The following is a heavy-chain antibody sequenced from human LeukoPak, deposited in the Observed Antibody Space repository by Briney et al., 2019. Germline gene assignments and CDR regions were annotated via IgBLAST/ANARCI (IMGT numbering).Heavy chain of an antibody. CDR1: GGSISSYY. Sequence: SETLSLTCTVSGGSISSYYWSWIRQPAGKGLEWVWRIYTSGSTNYNPSLKSRVTMSVDTSKNQFSLKLSSVTAADTAVYYCARTQREYYYDSSGAIDAFDIWGQGTMVTVSS. V-gene: IGHV4-4*07. CDR2: IYTSGST. CDR3: ARTQREYYYDSSGAIDAFDI. D-gene: IGHD3-22*01. J-gene: IGHJ3*02.